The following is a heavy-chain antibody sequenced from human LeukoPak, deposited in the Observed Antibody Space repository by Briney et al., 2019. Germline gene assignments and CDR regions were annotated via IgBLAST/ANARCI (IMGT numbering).Heavy chain of an antibody. CDR3: AREGAGGYSGWEFDY. D-gene: IGHD1-26*01. Sequence: PGGSLRLSCAASGFTFSSYSMNWVRQAPGKGLEWVSSISSSSSYIYYADSVKGRFTISRDNAKNSLYLQMNSLRAEDTAVYYCAREGAGGYSGWEFDYWGQGTLVTVSS. J-gene: IGHJ4*02. CDR2: ISSSSSYI. V-gene: IGHV3-21*01. CDR1: GFTFSSYS.